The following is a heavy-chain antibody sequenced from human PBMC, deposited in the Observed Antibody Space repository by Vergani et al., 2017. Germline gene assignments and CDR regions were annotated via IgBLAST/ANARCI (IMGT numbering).Heavy chain of an antibody. V-gene: IGHV4-59*01. D-gene: IGHD4-23*01. CDR1: GGSISSYY. J-gene: IGHJ5*02. CDR3: ARGPNGGNSGRWLDP. CDR2: IYYSGST. Sequence: QVQLQESGPGLVKPSETLSLTCTVSGGSISSYYWSWIRQPPGKGLEWIGYIYYSGSTNYNPSLKSRVTISVDTSKNQFSLKLSSVTAADTAVYYCARGPNGGNSGRWLDPWGQGTLVTVSS.